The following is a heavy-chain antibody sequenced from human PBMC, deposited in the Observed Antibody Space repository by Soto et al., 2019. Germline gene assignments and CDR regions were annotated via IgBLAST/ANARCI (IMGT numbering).Heavy chain of an antibody. V-gene: IGHV2-5*02. CDR1: GFSLSTSGVS. CDR2: IYWDDDK. J-gene: IGHJ4*02. Sequence: QITLKESGPTVVKPTQTLTLTCTFSGFSLSTSGVSVGWIRQPPGKALEWLALIYWDDDKRYSPSLKSRLTITKDTSKNQVVLTMTNMDPVDTATYSCAHLAADALMPYSGYFDYWGQGTLVTVSS. CDR3: AHLAADALMPYSGYFDY. D-gene: IGHD6-13*01.